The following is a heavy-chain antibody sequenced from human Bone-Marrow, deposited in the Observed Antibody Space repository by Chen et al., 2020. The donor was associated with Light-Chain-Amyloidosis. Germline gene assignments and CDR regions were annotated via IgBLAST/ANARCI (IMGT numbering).Heavy chain of an antibody. D-gene: IGHD5-12*01. CDR3: ARRRDGYNFDY. V-gene: IGHV5-51*01. J-gene: IGHJ4*02. CDR2: IYPDDSDA. CDR1: GYTFPNYW. Sequence: EVQLEQSGSEVKKPGESLKISCKGSGYTFPNYWIGWVRQMPGKGLEWMGVIYPDDSDARYSPSFEGQVTISADKSITTAYRQWRSLKASDTAMYYCARRRDGYNFDYWGQGTLVTVSS.